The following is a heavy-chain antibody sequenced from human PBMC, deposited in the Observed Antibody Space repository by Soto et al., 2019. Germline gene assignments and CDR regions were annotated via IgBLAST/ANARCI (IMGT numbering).Heavy chain of an antibody. CDR2: IIPIFGTA. CDR3: ARDSYYGDYDEGSWYFDY. V-gene: IGHV1-69*12. Sequence: QVQLVQSGAEVKKPGSSVKVSCKASGGTFSSYAISWVRQAPGQGLEWMGGIIPIFGTANYAQKFQGRVTITADDSTITAYMELSSLRSQDTAVYYCARDSYYGDYDEGSWYFDYWGQGTLVTVSS. D-gene: IGHD4-17*01. J-gene: IGHJ4*02. CDR1: GGTFSSYA.